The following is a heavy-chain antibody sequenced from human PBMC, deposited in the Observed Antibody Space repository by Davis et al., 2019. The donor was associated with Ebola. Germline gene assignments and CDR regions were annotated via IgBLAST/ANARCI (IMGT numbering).Heavy chain of an antibody. D-gene: IGHD1-20*01. CDR3: ARSYNWNDLDY. CDR2: IYHSGST. CDR1: GGSISSSNW. V-gene: IGHV4-4*02. J-gene: IGHJ4*02. Sequence: MPSETLSLTCAVSGGSISSSNWWSWVRQPPGKGLEWIGEIYHSGSTNYNPSLKSRVTISVDTSKNQFSLKLSSVTAADTAVYYCARSYNWNDLDYWGQGTLVTVSS.